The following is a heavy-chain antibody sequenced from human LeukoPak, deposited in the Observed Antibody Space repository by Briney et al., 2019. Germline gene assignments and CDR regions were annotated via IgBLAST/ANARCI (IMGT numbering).Heavy chain of an antibody. CDR3: ARGWLRNAFDI. CDR1: GLTFSSYS. CDR2: ISSSSSYI. V-gene: IGHV3-21*01. Sequence: GGSLRHSCAASGLTFSSYSMNWVRQAPGKGLEWVSSISSSSSYIYYADSVKGRFTISRDNAKNSLYLQMNSLRAEDTAVYYCARGWLRNAFDIWGQGTMVTVSS. D-gene: IGHD5-12*01. J-gene: IGHJ3*02.